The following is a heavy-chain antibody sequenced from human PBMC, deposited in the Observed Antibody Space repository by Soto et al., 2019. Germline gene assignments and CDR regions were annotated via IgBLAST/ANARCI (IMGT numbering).Heavy chain of an antibody. Sequence: EVQLVESGGGLVQPGGSLRLSCAASGFTFTNYWMSWVRQAPGKGLEWVANINGDEREKFYVDSVKGRFTISGDNTKNALDLQMNCLRAEDTAVYYGTREECYGSGSCFAPWGQRSLVTVSS. CDR3: TREECYGSGSCFAP. CDR2: INGDEREK. CDR1: GFTFTNYW. J-gene: IGHJ5*02. D-gene: IGHD3-10*01. V-gene: IGHV3-7*01.